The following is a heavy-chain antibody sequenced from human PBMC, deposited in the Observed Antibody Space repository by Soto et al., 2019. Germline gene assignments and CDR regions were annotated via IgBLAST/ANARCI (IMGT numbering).Heavy chain of an antibody. Sequence: ASVKVSCKASGYTFTSYDINWVRQATGQGLEWMGWMNPNSGNTGYAQKFQGRVTMTRNTSISTAYMELSSLRSEDTAVYYCARGPTCGYYVKGHYYFDYWGQGTLVTVSS. CDR1: GYTFTSYD. V-gene: IGHV1-8*01. CDR2: MNPNSGNT. CDR3: ARGPTCGYYVKGHYYFDY. D-gene: IGHD4-17*01. J-gene: IGHJ4*02.